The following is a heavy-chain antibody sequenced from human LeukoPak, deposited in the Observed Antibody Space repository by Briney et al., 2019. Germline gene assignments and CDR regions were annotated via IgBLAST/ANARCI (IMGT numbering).Heavy chain of an antibody. Sequence: SETLSLTCTVSGGSIGSYYWTWIRQPAGKGLEWVGRIYTSGSTYYNPSLKGRLTMSIDTSKKQFSLKLTSVTAADTAVYYCAGDLELWGQGAVVTVSS. CDR1: GGSIGSYY. CDR2: IYTSGST. CDR3: AGDLEL. D-gene: IGHD1-7*01. J-gene: IGHJ4*02. V-gene: IGHV4-4*07.